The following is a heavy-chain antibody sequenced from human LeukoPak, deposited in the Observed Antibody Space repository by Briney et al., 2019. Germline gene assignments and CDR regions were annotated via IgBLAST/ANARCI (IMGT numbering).Heavy chain of an antibody. CDR1: GVTFSNYW. D-gene: IGHD2-15*01. V-gene: IGHV3-7*03. J-gene: IGHJ4*02. Sequence: GGSLRLSCAASGVTFSNYWMTWVSQAPGKGLEWVANINRDGSERYYVDSVKGRFTISRDDAKCSLYLQMNSLRAEDTAVYYCAKDLYCSGGSCYTGWGQGTLVTVSS. CDR3: AKDLYCSGGSCYTG. CDR2: INRDGSER.